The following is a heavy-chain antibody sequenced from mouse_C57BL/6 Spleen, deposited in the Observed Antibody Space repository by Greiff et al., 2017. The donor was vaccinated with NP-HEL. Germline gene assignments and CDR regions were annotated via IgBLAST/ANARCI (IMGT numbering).Heavy chain of an antibody. CDR1: GYTFTSYW. J-gene: IGHJ2*01. CDR2: IHPNSGST. D-gene: IGHD1-1*01. V-gene: IGHV1-64*01. Sequence: QVQLKQPGAELVKPGASVKLSCKASGYTFTSYWMHWVKQRPGPGLEWIGMIHPNSGSTNYNEKFKSKATLTVDKSSSTAYMQLSSLTSEDSAVYYCARWYYGSFPYYFDYWGQGTTLTVSS. CDR3: ARWYYGSFPYYFDY.